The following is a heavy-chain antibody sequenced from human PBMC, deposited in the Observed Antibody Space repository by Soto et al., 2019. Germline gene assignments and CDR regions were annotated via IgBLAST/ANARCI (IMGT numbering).Heavy chain of an antibody. CDR3: ARVSVSGSYFDY. D-gene: IGHD1-26*01. Sequence: EVQLVQSGAEVKKPGESLRISCKTYGHKFTSYWIAWVRQMPGKGLEWMGIIQPGDPDTRYSPSFQGQVTISADKSIDTAYLQWSSLKASDTAIYYCARVSVSGSYFDYWGQGALVTVSS. V-gene: IGHV5-51*01. J-gene: IGHJ4*02. CDR1: GHKFTSYW. CDR2: IQPGDPDT.